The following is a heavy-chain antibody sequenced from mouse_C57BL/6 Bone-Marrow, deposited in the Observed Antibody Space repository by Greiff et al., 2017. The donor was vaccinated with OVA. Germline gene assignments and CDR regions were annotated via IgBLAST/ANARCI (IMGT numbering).Heavy chain of an antibody. CDR1: GYTFTSYW. Sequence: VQLQQPGAELVKPGASVKMSCKASGYTFTSYWITWVKQRPGQGLEWIGDIYPGSGSTNYNEKFKSKATLTVDTSSSTAYMQLSSLTSEDSAVYYGARCYDYDQAWFAYWGQGTLVTVSA. CDR3: ARCYDYDQAWFAY. D-gene: IGHD2-4*01. CDR2: IYPGSGST. J-gene: IGHJ3*01. V-gene: IGHV1-55*01.